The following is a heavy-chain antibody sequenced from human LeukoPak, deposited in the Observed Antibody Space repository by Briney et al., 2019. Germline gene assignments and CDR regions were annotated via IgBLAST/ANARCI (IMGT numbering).Heavy chain of an antibody. Sequence: ASVKVSCKASGYTFTSYYMHWVRQAPGQGLEWMGIINPSGGSTSYAQKFQGRVTMTRDTSTSTVYMELSSLRSEDTAVYYCARDGAAQQGVVQSSAYYYGMDVWGQGTTVTVSS. D-gene: IGHD2-15*01. CDR2: INPSGGST. CDR3: ARDGAAQQGVVQSSAYYYGMDV. V-gene: IGHV1-46*01. CDR1: GYTFTSYY. J-gene: IGHJ6*02.